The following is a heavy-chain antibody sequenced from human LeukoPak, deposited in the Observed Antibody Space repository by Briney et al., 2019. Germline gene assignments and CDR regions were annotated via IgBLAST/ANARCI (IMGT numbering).Heavy chain of an antibody. D-gene: IGHD4-23*01. V-gene: IGHV1-69*04. CDR1: GGTFSSYA. Sequence: GASVKVSCKASGGTFSSYAISWVRQAPGQGLEWMGRIIPILGIANYAQKFQGRVTITADKSTSTAYMELSSLRSEDTAVYYCARDLATVVTPYFDYWGQGTLVTVSS. CDR2: IIPILGIA. J-gene: IGHJ4*02. CDR3: ARDLATVVTPYFDY.